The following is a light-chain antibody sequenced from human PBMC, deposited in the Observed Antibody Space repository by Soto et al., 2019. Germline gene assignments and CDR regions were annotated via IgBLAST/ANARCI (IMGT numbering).Light chain of an antibody. J-gene: IGKJ1*01. Sequence: EIVMTQSPATLSVSPGERATLSCRASQSVSSNLAWYQQKRGQAPRLLIYGASTRATGVPARFSGSGSGTEFTLTIGSPQSEDFAVYYCHQYDNWPSWAFGQGTKVEIE. CDR1: QSVSSN. CDR2: GAS. V-gene: IGKV3-15*01. CDR3: HQYDNWPSWA.